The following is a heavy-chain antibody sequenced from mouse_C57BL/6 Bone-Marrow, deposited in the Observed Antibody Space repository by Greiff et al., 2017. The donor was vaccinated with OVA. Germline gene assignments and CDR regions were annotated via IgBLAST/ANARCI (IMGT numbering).Heavy chain of an antibody. Sequence: QVQLQQSGPELVKPGASVKISCKASGYTFTDYYINWVKQRPGQGLEWIGWIFPGSGSTYYNEKFKGKATLTVDKSSSTAYMLLSSLTSEDSAVYFCARSGDYYGSSHYFDYWGQGTTLTVSS. V-gene: IGHV1-75*01. CDR3: ARSGDYYGSSHYFDY. D-gene: IGHD1-1*01. J-gene: IGHJ2*01. CDR2: IFPGSGST. CDR1: GYTFTDYY.